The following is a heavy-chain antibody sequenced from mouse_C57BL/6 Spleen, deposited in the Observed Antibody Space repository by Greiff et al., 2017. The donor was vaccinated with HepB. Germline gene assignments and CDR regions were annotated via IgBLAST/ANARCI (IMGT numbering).Heavy chain of an antibody. CDR2: IDPEDGDT. D-gene: IGHD1-1*01. CDR1: GFNINAYY. Sequence: EVQLQQSGAELVRPGASVKLSCTASGFNINAYYMHWVKQRPEQGLEWIGRIDPEDGDTEYAPKFQGKATMTADTSSNTAYLQLSSLTSEDTAVYDCTTPTVVDYLDYWGQGTTLTVSS. V-gene: IGHV14-1*01. J-gene: IGHJ2*01. CDR3: TTPTVVDYLDY.